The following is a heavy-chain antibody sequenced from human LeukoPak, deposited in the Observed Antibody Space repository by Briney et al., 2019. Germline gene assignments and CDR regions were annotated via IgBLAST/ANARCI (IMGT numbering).Heavy chain of an antibody. CDR1: GFTFSSYA. J-gene: IGHJ4*02. CDR3: ARDQKGRDIVVVPAAGGLDY. Sequence: GGSLRLSCAASGFTFSSYAMHWVRQAPGKGLEWVAVISYDGSNKYYADSVKGRFTISRDNSKNTLYLQMSSLRAEDTAVYYCARDQKGRDIVVVPAAGGLDYWGQGTLVTVSS. CDR2: ISYDGSNK. V-gene: IGHV3-30-3*01. D-gene: IGHD2-2*01.